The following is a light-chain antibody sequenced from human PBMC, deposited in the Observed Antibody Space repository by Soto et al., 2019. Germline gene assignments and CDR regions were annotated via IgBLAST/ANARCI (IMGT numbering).Light chain of an antibody. CDR3: QQYEIYPIT. V-gene: IGKV1-5*03. J-gene: IGKJ5*01. CDR2: KAS. CDR1: QSINSW. Sequence: DIQMTQSPSTLSASVGDRVTITCRASQSINSWLAWYQQKPGNAPKLLIYKASSLESGVPSRFSGSGSGTEFTLTISSLQPDDFAAYYCQQYEIYPITFGQGTRLEIK.